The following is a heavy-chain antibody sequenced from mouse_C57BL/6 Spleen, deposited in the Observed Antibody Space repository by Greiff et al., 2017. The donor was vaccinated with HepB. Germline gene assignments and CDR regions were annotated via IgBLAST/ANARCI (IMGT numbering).Heavy chain of an antibody. V-gene: IGHV2-5*01. CDR2: IWRGGST. Sequence: VQLQQSGPGLVQPSQSLSITCTVSGFSLTSYGVHWVRQSPGKGLEWLGVIWRGGSTDYNAAFMSRLSITKDNSKRQVFFKMNSLQADDTAIYYCAILITTVVATDFDVWGTGTTVTVSS. CDR3: AILITTVVATDFDV. CDR1: GFSLTSYG. J-gene: IGHJ1*03. D-gene: IGHD1-1*01.